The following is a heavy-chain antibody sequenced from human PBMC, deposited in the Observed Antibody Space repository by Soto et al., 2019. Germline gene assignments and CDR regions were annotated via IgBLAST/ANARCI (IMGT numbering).Heavy chain of an antibody. Sequence: EVQLVESGGDLVQPGGSLRLSCAASGFSVSSKSMSWVRQAPGKGLEWGSLIQSGGTTYYAGSVKCRFTISRDYSENTLFLQMNSLIVEDTAVYYCTRDDVHFNGDRYYGVPMDVWGKGTTVTVSA. V-gene: IGHV3-66*01. CDR1: GFSVSSKS. D-gene: IGHD2-8*01. CDR3: TRDDVHFNGDRYYGVPMDV. J-gene: IGHJ6*04. CDR2: IQSGGTT.